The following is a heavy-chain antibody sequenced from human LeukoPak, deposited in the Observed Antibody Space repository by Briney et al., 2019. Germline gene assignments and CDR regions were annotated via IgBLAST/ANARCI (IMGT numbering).Heavy chain of an antibody. CDR2: IYYSGST. D-gene: IGHD3/OR15-3a*01. Sequence: SETLSLTCAVYGGSFSDYYWSWIRQPPGKGLEWIGYIYYSGSTYYNPSLKSRVTISVDTSKNQFSLKLRSVTAADTAVYYCARHFGTWGRGTLVTVSS. CDR3: ARHFGT. J-gene: IGHJ4*02. V-gene: IGHV4-34*01. CDR1: GGSFSDYY.